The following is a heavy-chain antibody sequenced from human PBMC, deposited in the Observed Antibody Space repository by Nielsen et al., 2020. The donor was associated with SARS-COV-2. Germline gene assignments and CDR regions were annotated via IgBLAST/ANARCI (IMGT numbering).Heavy chain of an antibody. J-gene: IGHJ4*02. Sequence: GGSLRLSCAASGFTFSDYYMSWIRQAPGKGLEWVSYISSSGSTIYYADSVKGRFTISRDNAKNSLYLQMNSLRAEDTAVYYCARDTSSGYYYDAAPIFDYWGQGTLVTVSS. D-gene: IGHD3-22*01. CDR3: ARDTSSGYYYDAAPIFDY. CDR2: ISSSGSTI. V-gene: IGHV3-11*04. CDR1: GFTFSDYY.